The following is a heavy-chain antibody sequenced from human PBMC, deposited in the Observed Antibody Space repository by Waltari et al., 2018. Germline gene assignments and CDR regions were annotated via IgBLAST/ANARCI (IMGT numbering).Heavy chain of an antibody. CDR3: ARGQDIVVVPAAMWYYYYGMDV. CDR1: GGTFSSYA. D-gene: IGHD2-2*01. V-gene: IGHV1-69*01. Sequence: QVQLVQSGAEVKKPGSSVKVSCKASGGTFSSYAISWVRQAPGQGLEWMGGIVPIVGKANYAKKVQGRVTMTADESTRTAYMELGSLRSEDTAVYYCARGQDIVVVPAAMWYYYYGMDVWGQGTTVTVSS. J-gene: IGHJ6*02. CDR2: IVPIVGKA.